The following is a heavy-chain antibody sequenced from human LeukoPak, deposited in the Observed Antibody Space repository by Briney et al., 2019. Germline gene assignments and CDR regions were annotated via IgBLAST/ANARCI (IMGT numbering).Heavy chain of an antibody. V-gene: IGHV3-48*03. CDR2: ISSSGSTI. D-gene: IGHD5-24*01. CDR1: GFTFSSYE. CDR3: ARDEIDGYYYFDY. Sequence: GGSLRLSCAASGFTFSSYEMNWVRRAPGKGLEWVSYISSSGSTIYYADSVKGRFTISRDNAKKSLYLQMNSLRAEDTAIYYCARDEIDGYYYFDYWGQGTLVTVSS. J-gene: IGHJ4*02.